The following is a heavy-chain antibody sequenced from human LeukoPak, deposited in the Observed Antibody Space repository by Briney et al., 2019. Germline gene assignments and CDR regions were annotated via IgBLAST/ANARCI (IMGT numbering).Heavy chain of an antibody. D-gene: IGHD7-27*01. J-gene: IGHJ4*02. Sequence: SETLSLTCTVSGASISSYYWSWIRQPPGKGLEWIGYIHHSGSTNYNPSLKSRVTISLDTPKNQFSLRLSSLTAADTAVYYCASNTGTVFDYWGQGALVTVSS. CDR1: GASISSYY. CDR3: ASNTGTVFDY. CDR2: IHHSGST. V-gene: IGHV4-59*01.